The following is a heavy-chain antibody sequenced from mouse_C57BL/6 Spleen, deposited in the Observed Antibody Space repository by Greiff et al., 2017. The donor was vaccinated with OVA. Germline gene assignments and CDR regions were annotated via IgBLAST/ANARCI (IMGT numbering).Heavy chain of an antibody. J-gene: IGHJ4*01. CDR3: TTSGSSYGYAMDY. Sequence: LMESGAELVRPGASVKLSCTASGFNIKDYYMHWVKQRPEQGLEWIGRIDPEDGDTEYAPKFQGKATMTADTSSNTAYLQLSSLTSEDTAVYYCTTSGSSYGYAMDYWGQGTSVTVSS. CDR1: GFNIKDYY. V-gene: IGHV14-1*01. CDR2: IDPEDGDT. D-gene: IGHD1-1*01.